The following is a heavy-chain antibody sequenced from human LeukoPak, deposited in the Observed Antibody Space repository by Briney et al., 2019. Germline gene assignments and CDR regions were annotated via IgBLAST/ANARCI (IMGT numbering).Heavy chain of an antibody. CDR3: TTLNFIVVVPAGWFDP. CDR2: IKSITDGGTT. J-gene: IGHJ5*02. V-gene: IGHV3-15*01. D-gene: IGHD2-2*01. Sequence: GGSLRLSCAASGFTFNNAWMSWVRQAPGKGLEWVGRIKSITDGGTTDYAAPVKGRFTISRDDSKNTLYLQMNSLKTEDTAVYYCTTLNFIVVVPAGWFDPWGQGTLVTVSS. CDR1: GFTFNNAW.